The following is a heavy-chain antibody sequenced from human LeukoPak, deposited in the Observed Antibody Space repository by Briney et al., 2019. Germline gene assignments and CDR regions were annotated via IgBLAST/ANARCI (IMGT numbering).Heavy chain of an antibody. CDR2: IYSGATT. D-gene: IGHD3-22*01. V-gene: IGHV3-53*01. Sequence: PGGSLRLSCAASGFTVSTKYMNWVRQAPGKGLEWVSIIYSGATTYYADSVKGRFTISRDTSKNTLSLQMNSLRAEDTAVYFCARERELYYYDSSGYYEDWGQGTLVTVSS. J-gene: IGHJ4*02. CDR1: GFTVSTKY. CDR3: ARERELYYYDSSGYYED.